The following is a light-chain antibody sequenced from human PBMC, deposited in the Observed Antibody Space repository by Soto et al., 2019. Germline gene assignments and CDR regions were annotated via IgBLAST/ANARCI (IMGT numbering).Light chain of an antibody. CDR1: QSVSSSY. CDR3: QQSSSFSLYT. Sequence: EIVLTQSPGTLSLSPGERTTLSCRASQSVSSSYLAWYQQKRGHAPRLLISGASSRDTGIPDRFSGSESGTDFILTIIRLEAEDFVEYYCQQSSSFSLYTFGHATKVD. J-gene: IGKJ3*01. CDR2: GAS. V-gene: IGKV3-20*01.